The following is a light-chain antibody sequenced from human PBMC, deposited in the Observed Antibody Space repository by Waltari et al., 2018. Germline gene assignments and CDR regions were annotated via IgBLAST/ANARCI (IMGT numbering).Light chain of an antibody. J-gene: IGLJ1*01. V-gene: IGLV2-14*03. CDR1: SSDIGADSY. Sequence: QAALTQPASVSGSPGQSLTIPCTGTSSDIGADSYVSWFQQHPGKAPKLMICGVSIRPSGVSNRFSGSKSGNTASLTISGLQAEDEADYYCSSFTDSRIYVFGSGTKVTVL. CDR2: GVS. CDR3: SSFTDSRIYV.